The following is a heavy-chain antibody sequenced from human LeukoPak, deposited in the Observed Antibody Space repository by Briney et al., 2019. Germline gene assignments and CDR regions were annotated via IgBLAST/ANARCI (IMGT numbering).Heavy chain of an antibody. D-gene: IGHD3-22*01. CDR3: ARHYDSSGYYSDY. CDR1: GGSISSSSYY. Sequence: PSESLSLTCTVSGGSISSSSYYWGWIRQPPGKGLEWIGSIYYSGSTYYNPSLKSRVTISVDTSKNQFSLKLSSVTAADTAVYYCARHYDSSGYYSDYWGQGTLVTVSS. J-gene: IGHJ4*02. V-gene: IGHV4-39*01. CDR2: IYYSGST.